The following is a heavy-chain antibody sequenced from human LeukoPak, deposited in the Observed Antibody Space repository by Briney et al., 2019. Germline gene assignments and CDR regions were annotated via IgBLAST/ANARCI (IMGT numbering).Heavy chain of an antibody. V-gene: IGHV3-30*18. CDR3: AKDLRSGAAALDDP. J-gene: IGHJ5*02. CDR1: GFTFSSYG. CDR2: ISYDGSNK. D-gene: IGHD6-13*01. Sequence: GGSLRLSCAASGFTFSSYGMHWVRQAPGKGLEWVAVISYDGSNKYYADSVKGRFTISRDNSKNTLYLQMNSLRAEDTAVYYCAKDLRSGAAALDDPWGQGTPVTVSS.